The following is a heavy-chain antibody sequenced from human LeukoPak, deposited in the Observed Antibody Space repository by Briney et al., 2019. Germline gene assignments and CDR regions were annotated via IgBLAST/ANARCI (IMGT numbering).Heavy chain of an antibody. V-gene: IGHV4-34*01. CDR2: SNDSGGT. J-gene: IGHJ3*02. CDR1: GGTFSGYY. D-gene: IGHD6-6*01. Sequence: SETLSLTCAVYGGTFSGYYWSWIRQPPGKRLEWVGESNDSGGTNYNPSLKSRVTISVDRSKNQFSLKLSSVTAADTAVYYCARPGSSRRGDAFDIWGQGTMVTVSS. CDR3: ARPGSSRRGDAFDI.